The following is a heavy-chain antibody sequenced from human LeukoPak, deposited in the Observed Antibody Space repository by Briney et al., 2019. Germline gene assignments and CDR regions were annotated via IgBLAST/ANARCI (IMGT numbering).Heavy chain of an antibody. V-gene: IGHV3-48*04. CDR2: ISSSSSTI. J-gene: IGHJ4*02. Sequence: GGSLRLSCAASGFTFSSYSMNWVRQAPGKGLEWVSYISSSSSTIYYADSVKGRFTISRDNAKSSLYLQMNSLRAEDTAVYYCARTARSGGFDYWGQGTLVTVSS. CDR1: GFTFSSYS. CDR3: ARTARSGGFDY. D-gene: IGHD2-21*02.